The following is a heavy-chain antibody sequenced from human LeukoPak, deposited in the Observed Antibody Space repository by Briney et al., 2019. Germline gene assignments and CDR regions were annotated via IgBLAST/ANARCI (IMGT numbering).Heavy chain of an antibody. V-gene: IGHV3-23*01. Sequence: PGGSLRLSCAASGFXFSSYAMNWVRQAPGKGLECVSDITGSGGSTYYTDSVKGRFTISRDNSKNTLYLQMNSLRPEDTAVYYCAEGGLGESSLNNFDYWGQGTLVTVSS. CDR2: ITGSGGST. J-gene: IGHJ4*02. CDR3: AEGGLGESSLNNFDY. D-gene: IGHD3-16*02. CDR1: GFXFSSYA.